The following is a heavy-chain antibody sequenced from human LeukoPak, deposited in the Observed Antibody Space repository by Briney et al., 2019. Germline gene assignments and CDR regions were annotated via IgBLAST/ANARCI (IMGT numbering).Heavy chain of an antibody. V-gene: IGHV5-51*01. D-gene: IGHD2-2*01. CDR2: VYPGDSDT. Sequence: GESLKISCKGSGYSFTLYWIGWVRQMPGKGLEWMGIVYPGDSDTRYSPSFQGQVTISADKSISTAYLQWSSLKASDTAMYYCAGRDIVVTDAFDIWGQGTMVTVSS. CDR1: GYSFTLYW. CDR3: AGRDIVVTDAFDI. J-gene: IGHJ3*02.